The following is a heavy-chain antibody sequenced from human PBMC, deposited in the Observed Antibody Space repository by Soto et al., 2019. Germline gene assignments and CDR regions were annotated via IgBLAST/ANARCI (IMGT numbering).Heavy chain of an antibody. CDR1: GGSISSYY. V-gene: IGHV4-59*01. CDR2: IYYSGST. Sequence: SETLSLTCTVSGGSISSYYWSWIRQPPGKGLEWIGYIYYSGSTNYNPSLKSRVTISVDTSKNQFSLKLRSVTAADTAVYYCARGTARDRGLPIDYWGQGTLVTVSS. CDR3: ARGTARDRGLPIDY. D-gene: IGHD1-26*01. J-gene: IGHJ4*02.